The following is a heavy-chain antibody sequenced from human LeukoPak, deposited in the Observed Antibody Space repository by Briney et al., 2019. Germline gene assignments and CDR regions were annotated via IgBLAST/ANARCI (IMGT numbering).Heavy chain of an antibody. CDR2: INPNSGGT. CDR3: ARVVRGATSAFDI. J-gene: IGHJ3*02. Sequence: ASVKVSCKASGYTFTGYYMHWVRQAPGQGLEWMGRINPNSGGTNYAQKFQGRVTMTGDTSISTAYMELSRLRSDDTAVYYCARVVRGATSAFDIWGQGTMVTVSS. CDR1: GYTFTGYY. D-gene: IGHD1-26*01. V-gene: IGHV1-2*06.